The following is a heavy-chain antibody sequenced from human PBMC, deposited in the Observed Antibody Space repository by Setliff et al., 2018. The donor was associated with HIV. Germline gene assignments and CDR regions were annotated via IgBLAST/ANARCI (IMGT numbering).Heavy chain of an antibody. Sequence: ASETLSLTCAVSGGSISSYYWSWIRQPPGKGLEWIGYIYYSGSTNYNPSLKSRVTISVDTSKNQFSLKLSSVTATDTAVYYCAREVFSGWRIFDIWGHGTMVTVSS. CDR1: GGSISSYY. J-gene: IGHJ3*02. CDR3: AREVFSGWRIFDI. CDR2: IYYSGST. V-gene: IGHV4-59*01. D-gene: IGHD6-19*01.